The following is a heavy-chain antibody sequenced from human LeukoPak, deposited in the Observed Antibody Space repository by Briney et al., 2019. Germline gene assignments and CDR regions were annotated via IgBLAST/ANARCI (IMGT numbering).Heavy chain of an antibody. CDR3: VRDSSSPTYNFDY. J-gene: IGHJ4*02. D-gene: IGHD6-13*01. CDR1: GGSISSYY. Sequence: SETLSLTCSVSGGSISSYYWSWIRQPAGKGLEWIGRIYASGSPNYNPSLKSRVTMSVDTSKNQCSLKVSSVTAADTAVYYCVRDSSSPTYNFDYWGQGTLVTVSS. V-gene: IGHV4-4*07. CDR2: IYASGSP.